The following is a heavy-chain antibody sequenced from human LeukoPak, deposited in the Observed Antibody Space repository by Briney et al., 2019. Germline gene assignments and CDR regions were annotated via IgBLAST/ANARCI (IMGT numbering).Heavy chain of an antibody. D-gene: IGHD6-19*01. CDR1: GGSFSGYY. CDR3: ARDRRYSSGLAKYYYGMDV. V-gene: IGHV4-34*01. CDR2: INHSGSI. J-gene: IGHJ6*04. Sequence: PSETLSLTCAVYGGSFSGYYWSWIRQPPGKGLEWIGEINHSGSINYNLSLKSRVTISVDTSKNQFSLKLSSVTAADTAVYYCARDRRYSSGLAKYYYGMDVWGKGTTVTVSS.